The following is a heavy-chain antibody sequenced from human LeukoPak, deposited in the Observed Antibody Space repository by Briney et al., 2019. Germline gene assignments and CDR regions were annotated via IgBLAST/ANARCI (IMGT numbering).Heavy chain of an antibody. D-gene: IGHD6-13*01. CDR1: GFTFDDYA. CDR3: AKDSSWYGYFDY. V-gene: IGHV3-9*01. J-gene: IGHJ4*02. Sequence: GGSLRLSCAASGFTFDDYAMHWVRQAPGKGLEWVSGISWNSGSIGYADSVKGRFTISRDNAKNSLYLQMNSLRAEDTALYYCAKDSSWYGYFDYWGQGTLVTVSS. CDR2: ISWNSGSI.